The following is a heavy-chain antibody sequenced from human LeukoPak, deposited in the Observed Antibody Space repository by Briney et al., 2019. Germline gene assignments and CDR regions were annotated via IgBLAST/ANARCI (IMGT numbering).Heavy chain of an antibody. D-gene: IGHD1-26*01. CDR1: GFTFSSYS. Sequence: PGGSLRLSCAASGFTFSSYSMNWVRQAPGKGLEWVSAISGSGGSTYYADSVKGRFTISRDNSKNTLYLQMNSLRAEDTAVYYCAKYKWELPDYWGQGTLVTVSS. J-gene: IGHJ4*02. CDR2: ISGSGGST. V-gene: IGHV3-23*01. CDR3: AKYKWELPDY.